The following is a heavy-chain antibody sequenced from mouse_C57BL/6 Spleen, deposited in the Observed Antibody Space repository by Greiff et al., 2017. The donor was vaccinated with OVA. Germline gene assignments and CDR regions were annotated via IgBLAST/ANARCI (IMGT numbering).Heavy chain of an antibody. CDR1: GYTFTSYW. J-gene: IGHJ3*01. V-gene: IGHV1-50*01. CDR2: IDPSDSYT. CDR3: ARGLLRGSTFAY. D-gene: IGHD2-3*01. Sequence: VQLQQPGAELVKPGASVKLSCKASGYTFTSYWMQWVKQRPGQGLEWIGEIDPSDSYTNYNQKFKGKATLTVDTSSSTAYLQLSSLTSEDSAVYYCARGLLRGSTFAYWGQGTLVTVSA.